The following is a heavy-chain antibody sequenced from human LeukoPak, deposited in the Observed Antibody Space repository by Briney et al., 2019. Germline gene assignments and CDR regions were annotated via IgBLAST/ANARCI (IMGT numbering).Heavy chain of an antibody. D-gene: IGHD4/OR15-4a*01. CDR2: IRYDGNNE. V-gene: IGHV3-30*02. CDR1: GFTFSSYA. CDR3: AHGDYRKFDY. Sequence: PGGSLRLSCAASGFTFSSYAMHWVRQAPGKGLEWVAFIRYDGNNEYYTDSVKGRFTISRDNSKNTLYLQMNSLRAEDTGVYYCAHGDYRKFDYWGQGTLVTVSS. J-gene: IGHJ4*02.